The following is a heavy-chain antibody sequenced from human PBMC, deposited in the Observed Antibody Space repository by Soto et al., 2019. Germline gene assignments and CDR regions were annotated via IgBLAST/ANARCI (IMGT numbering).Heavy chain of an antibody. CDR2: INSDGSST. V-gene: IGHV3-74*01. D-gene: IGHD1-26*01. J-gene: IGHJ4*02. Sequence: PRLSCPASGFTFSSYCMPWARQAPGKGLVWVSRINSDGSSTSYADSVKGRFTISRDNAKNTLYLQMNSLRAEDTAVYYCARSYLWEPLGYWGQGTLVTVSS. CDR1: GFTFSSYC. CDR3: ARSYLWEPLGY.